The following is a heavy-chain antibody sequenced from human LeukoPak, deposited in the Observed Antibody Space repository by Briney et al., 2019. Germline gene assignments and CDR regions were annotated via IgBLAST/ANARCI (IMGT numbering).Heavy chain of an antibody. CDR2: IRYDGSNK. D-gene: IGHD3-3*01. CDR1: GFTFSSYG. J-gene: IGHJ4*02. Sequence: GGSLRLSCAASGFTFSSYGMHWVRQAPGKGLEWVAFIRYDGSNKYYADSVKGRFTISRDNSKNTLYLQMNSLRAEDTAVYYCAKQLYYDFWSGYLYYFDYWGQGTLVTVSS. V-gene: IGHV3-30*02. CDR3: AKQLYYDFWSGYLYYFDY.